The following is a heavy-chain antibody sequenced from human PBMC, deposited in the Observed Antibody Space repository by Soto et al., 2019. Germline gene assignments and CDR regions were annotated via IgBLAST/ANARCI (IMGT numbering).Heavy chain of an antibody. CDR3: AAAPRGGWYEYYFDY. CDR1: GFTFTSSA. D-gene: IGHD6-19*01. Sequence: ASVKVSCKASGFTFTSSAVQWVRQARGQRLEWIGWIVVGSGNTNYARKFQERVTITRDMSTSTAYMELSSLRSEDTAVYYCAAAPRGGWYEYYFDYWGQGTLVTVSS. J-gene: IGHJ4*02. V-gene: IGHV1-58*01. CDR2: IVVGSGNT.